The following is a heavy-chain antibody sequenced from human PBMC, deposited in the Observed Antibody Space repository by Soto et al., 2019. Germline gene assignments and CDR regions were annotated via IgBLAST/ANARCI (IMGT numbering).Heavy chain of an antibody. J-gene: IGHJ3*02. CDR2: VYSGGRT. CDR1: GFTVSSNY. Sequence: GGSLRLSCAASGFTVSSNYMSWARQAPGKGLEWVSVVYSGGRTYYADSVKGRFTISRDNSKNTLYLQMNSLRAEDTAVYYCTRDPRPPGAFDIWGQGTMVTVSS. CDR3: TRDPRPPGAFDI. V-gene: IGHV3-53*01.